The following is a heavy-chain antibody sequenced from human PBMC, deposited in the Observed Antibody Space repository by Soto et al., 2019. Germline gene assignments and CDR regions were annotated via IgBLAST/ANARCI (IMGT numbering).Heavy chain of an antibody. D-gene: IGHD1-1*01. CDR1: GGSISSGGYS. CDR2: IYHSGST. CDR3: ARRTGL. Sequence: QLQLQESGSGLVKPSQTLSLTCAVSGGSISSGGYSWSWIRQPPGKGLEWIGYIYHSGSTYYNPSLNSRFTIAVGMSKDQFSLKLSSVIAADTAVYYCARRTGLWGRGTQVTVSS. V-gene: IGHV4-30-2*01. J-gene: IGHJ2*01.